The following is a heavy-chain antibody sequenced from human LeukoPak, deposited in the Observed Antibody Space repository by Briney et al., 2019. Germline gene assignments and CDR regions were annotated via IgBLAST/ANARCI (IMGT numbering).Heavy chain of an antibody. CDR1: GYTFTGYY. J-gene: IGHJ4*02. CDR3: ARSPPAEMATTGVDY. CDR2: INPKNGGT. Sequence: ASVKVSCKASGYTFTGYYTQWVRQAPGQGLEWMGWINPKNGGTNYAQNFQGRVTMTRDTSINTAYMELSRLRSDDTAVYYCARSPPAEMATTGVDYWGQGTLVTVSS. D-gene: IGHD5-24*01. V-gene: IGHV1-2*02.